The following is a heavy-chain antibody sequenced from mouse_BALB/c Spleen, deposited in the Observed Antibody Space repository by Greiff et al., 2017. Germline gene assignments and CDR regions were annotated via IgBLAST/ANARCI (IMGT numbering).Heavy chain of an antibody. D-gene: IGHD4-1*01. J-gene: IGHJ4*01. CDR2: IDPETGGT. Sequence: QVQLKESGAELVRPGASVTLSCKASGYTFTDYEMHWVKQTPVHGLEWIGAIDPETGGTAYNQKFKGKATLTADKSSSTAYMELRSLTSEDSAVYYCTRGGLTGYAMDYWGQGTSVTVSS. CDR1: GYTFTDYE. CDR3: TRGGLTGYAMDY. V-gene: IGHV1-15*01.